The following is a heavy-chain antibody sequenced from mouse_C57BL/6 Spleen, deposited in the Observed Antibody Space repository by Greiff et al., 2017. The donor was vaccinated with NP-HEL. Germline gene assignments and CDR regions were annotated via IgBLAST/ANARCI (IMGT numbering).Heavy chain of an antibody. CDR2: IDPSDSYT. CDR3: AREFAY. J-gene: IGHJ3*01. V-gene: IGHV1-69*01. CDR1: GYTFTSYW. Sequence: QVQLKQPGAELVMPGASVKLSCKASGYTFTSYWMHWVKQRPGQGLEWIGEIDPSDSYTNYNQKFKGKSKLTVDKSSSTAYMQLSSLTSEDSAVYYCAREFAYWGQGTLVTVSA.